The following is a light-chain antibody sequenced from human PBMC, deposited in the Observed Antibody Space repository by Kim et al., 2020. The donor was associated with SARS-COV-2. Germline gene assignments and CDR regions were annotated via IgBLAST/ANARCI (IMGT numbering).Light chain of an antibody. Sequence: DIQMTQSPSSLSASVGDRVTITCRASQNISTYLNWYQQKPGKAPKLLIYAASSLESGVPSRFSGSGSGTDFTLTISSLQPEDFATYYCKQCYSTPLYACGQGTKLEI. J-gene: IGKJ2*01. CDR3: KQCYSTPLYA. V-gene: IGKV1-39*01. CDR1: QNISTY. CDR2: AAS.